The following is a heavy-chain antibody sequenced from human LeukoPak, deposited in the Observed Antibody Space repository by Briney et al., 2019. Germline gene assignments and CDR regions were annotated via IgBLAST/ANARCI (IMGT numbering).Heavy chain of an antibody. CDR3: AREARDSSGYWIDY. D-gene: IGHD3-22*01. J-gene: IGHJ4*02. CDR1: GGSISSGGYY. V-gene: IGHV4-31*03. CDR2: IYYSGST. Sequence: SETLSLTCTVSGGSISSGGYYWSWIRQHPGKGLEWIGYIYYSGSTYYNPSLKSRVTISVDMSKNQFSLKLSSVTAADTAVYYCAREARDSSGYWIDYWGQGTLVTVSS.